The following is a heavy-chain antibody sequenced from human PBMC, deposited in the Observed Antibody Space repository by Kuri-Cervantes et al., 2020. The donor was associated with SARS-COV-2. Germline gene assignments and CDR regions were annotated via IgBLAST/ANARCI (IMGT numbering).Heavy chain of an antibody. D-gene: IGHD3/OR15-3a*01. CDR2: IYHSGST. CDR1: GYSISSGYY. J-gene: IGHJ4*02. V-gene: IGHV4-38-2*01. Sequence: GSLRLSCAVSGYSISSGYYWGWIRQPPGKGLEWIGSIYHSGSTYYNPSLKSRVTISVDTSKNQFSLKLSSVTAADTAVYYCARRNEVDSDDYWGQGTLVTVSS. CDR3: ARRNEVDSDDY.